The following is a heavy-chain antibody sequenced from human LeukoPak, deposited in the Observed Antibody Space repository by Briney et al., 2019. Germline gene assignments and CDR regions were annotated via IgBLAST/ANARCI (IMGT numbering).Heavy chain of an antibody. J-gene: IGHJ4*02. CDR3: HLVIIEPITLDY. D-gene: IGHD3-10*01. CDR2: ISGSGGST. V-gene: IGHV3-23*01. CDR1: GFTFSSYE. Sequence: GGSLRLSCAASGFTFSSYEMNWVRQAPGKGLEWVSAISGSGGSTYYADSVKGRSTISRDNSKNTLYLRMNSLRAEDTAVYYCHLVIIEPITLDYWGQGTLVTVSS.